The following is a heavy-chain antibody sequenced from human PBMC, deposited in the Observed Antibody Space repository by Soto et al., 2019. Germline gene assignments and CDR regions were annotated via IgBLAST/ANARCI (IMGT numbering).Heavy chain of an antibody. V-gene: IGHV3-30*18. CDR3: VKDGLTSIFGQVYDGVVI. CDR2: ISFDGRNK. Sequence: GGSLRLSCAASGFTVGSYGVHWVRRAPGKGLEWVAVISFDGRNKYYADSVKGRVTISRDTSQNTVYLQMNGLRPEDTALYFCVKDGLTSIFGQVYDGVVIWGRGTMVTVSS. D-gene: IGHD3-3*01. CDR1: GFTVGSYG. J-gene: IGHJ3*02.